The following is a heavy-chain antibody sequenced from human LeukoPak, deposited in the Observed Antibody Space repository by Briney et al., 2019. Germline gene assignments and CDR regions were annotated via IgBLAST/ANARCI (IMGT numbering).Heavy chain of an antibody. CDR1: GGTFISYA. CDR2: IIPIFGTA. J-gene: IGHJ5*02. CDR3: ARDRGDCSSTSCSVEDWFDP. Sequence: SVKVSCKASGGTFISYAISWVRQAPGQGLEWMGGIIPIFGTANYAQKFQGRVTITADKSTSTAYMELSSLRSEDTAVYYCARDRGDCSSTSCSVEDWFDPWGQGTLVTVSS. D-gene: IGHD2-2*01. V-gene: IGHV1-69*06.